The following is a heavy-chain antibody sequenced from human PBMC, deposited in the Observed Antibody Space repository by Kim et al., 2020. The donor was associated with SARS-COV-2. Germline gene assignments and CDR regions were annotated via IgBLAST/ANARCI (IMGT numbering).Heavy chain of an antibody. CDR3: ARVGYDYVWGSYRDYYYYYGMDV. D-gene: IGHD3-16*02. J-gene: IGHJ6*02. CDR2: ISSSNSYT. V-gene: IGHV3-11*05. CDR1: GFTFSDYY. Sequence: GGSLRLSCAASGFTFSDYYMSWIRQAPGKGLEWVSYISSSNSYTNYADSVKGRFTISRDNAKNSLYLQMNSLRAEDTAVYYCARVGYDYVWGSYRDYYYYYGMDVWGQGTTVTVSS.